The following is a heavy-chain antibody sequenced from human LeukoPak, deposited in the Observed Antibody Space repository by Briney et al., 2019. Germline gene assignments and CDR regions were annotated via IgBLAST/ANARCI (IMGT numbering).Heavy chain of an antibody. D-gene: IGHD3-10*01. Sequence: GSSVKVSCKASGGTFSSYAISWVRQAPGQGLEWMGRIIPILGIANYAQKFQGRVTITADKSTSTAYMEPSSLRSEDTAVYYCARGSGGGSGNNYKDHYYGMDVWGQGTTVTVSS. V-gene: IGHV1-69*04. CDR2: IIPILGIA. CDR1: GGTFSSYA. CDR3: ARGSGGGSGNNYKDHYYGMDV. J-gene: IGHJ6*02.